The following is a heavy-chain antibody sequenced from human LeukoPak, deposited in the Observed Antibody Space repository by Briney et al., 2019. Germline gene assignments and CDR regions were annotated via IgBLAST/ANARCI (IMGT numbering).Heavy chain of an antibody. CDR1: GGSISSSSYY. CDR2: IYYSGST. J-gene: IGHJ3*02. V-gene: IGHV4-39*07. Sequence: SETLSLTCTVSGGSISSSSYYWGWIRQPPGKGLEWIGSIYYSGSTYYNPSLKSRVTISVDTSKNQFSLKLSSVTAADTAVYYCARDLPFPGLGELSQRAFDIWGQGTMVTVSS. CDR3: ARDLPFPGLGELSQRAFDI. D-gene: IGHD3-16*02.